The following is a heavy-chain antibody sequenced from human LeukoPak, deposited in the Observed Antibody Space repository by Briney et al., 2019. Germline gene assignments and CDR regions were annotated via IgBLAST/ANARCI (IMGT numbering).Heavy chain of an antibody. CDR3: ARDGFGSNGYYFARDC. CDR1: GFTFSRYE. V-gene: IGHV3-48*03. D-gene: IGHD3-22*01. Sequence: GGSLRLSCAASGFTFSRYEMNWLRQAPGKGLEWLSYIDNSGKTKLYADSVKGRFTISRDNANNSLYLQMNSLRAEDTAVYYCARDGFGSNGYYFARDCWGQGTLVTVSS. CDR2: IDNSGKTK. J-gene: IGHJ4*02.